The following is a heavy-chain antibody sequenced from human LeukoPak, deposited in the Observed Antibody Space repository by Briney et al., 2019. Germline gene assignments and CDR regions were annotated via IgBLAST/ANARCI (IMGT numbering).Heavy chain of an antibody. CDR1: GGSISGRTYH. V-gene: IGHV4-39*01. CDR3: ARHPGIMGFDL. Sequence: NPSETLSLTCTVSGGSISGRTYHWGWIRQPPGKGLEWIASVFSSGSSYYNPSLKRRVTISVDTSKNQFSLNLRSVTATDTSIYYCARHPGIMGFDLWGRGTLVIVSS. D-gene: IGHD2-8*01. J-gene: IGHJ2*01. CDR2: VFSSGSS.